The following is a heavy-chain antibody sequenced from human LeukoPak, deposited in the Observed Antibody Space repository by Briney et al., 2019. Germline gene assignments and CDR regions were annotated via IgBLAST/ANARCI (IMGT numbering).Heavy chain of an antibody. D-gene: IGHD3-22*01. V-gene: IGHV3-23*01. CDR2: ISGNGVGT. CDR3: AKDANYFDSGSYLIPFDF. Sequence: PGGSLRLSCAASGFSVSTDYMGWVRQAPGKGLEWVASISGNGVGTYYADSVKGRFNISRDNSKNTLYLQMNSLRTEDTAVYHCAKDANYFDSGSYLIPFDFWGQGTLVTVSS. J-gene: IGHJ4*02. CDR1: GFSVSTDY.